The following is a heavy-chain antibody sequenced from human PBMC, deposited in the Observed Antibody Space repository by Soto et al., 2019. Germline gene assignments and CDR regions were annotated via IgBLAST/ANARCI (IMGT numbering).Heavy chain of an antibody. D-gene: IGHD6-13*01. V-gene: IGHV4-39*01. Sequence: QLQLQESGPGRVKPSETLCLTCTVSGDSISGIPYFWGWIRQPPGKGQEWIASIFYDGYTYYTPSLKSRAIISVDTSKNQFSLKLTSVAAADTAIYFCARLQAAVPHYWGQGTLVIVSS. CDR1: GDSISGIPYF. J-gene: IGHJ4*02. CDR2: IFYDGYT. CDR3: ARLQAAVPHY.